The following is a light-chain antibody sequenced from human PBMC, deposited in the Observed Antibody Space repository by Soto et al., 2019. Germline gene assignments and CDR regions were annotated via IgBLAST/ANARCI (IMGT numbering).Light chain of an antibody. Sequence: QSALTQPPSASGSPGQSVTISCTGTSSDVGGYSYVSWYQQHPGKAPKLMIYEVSKRPSGVPDRFSGSKSGNTASLPVSGLQAEDEADYYCSSYARSNTLVFGGGTKLTVL. J-gene: IGLJ2*01. CDR1: SSDVGGYSY. V-gene: IGLV2-8*01. CDR3: SSYARSNTLV. CDR2: EVS.